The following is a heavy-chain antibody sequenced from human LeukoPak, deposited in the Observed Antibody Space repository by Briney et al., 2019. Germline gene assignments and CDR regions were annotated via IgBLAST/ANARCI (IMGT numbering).Heavy chain of an antibody. J-gene: IGHJ4*02. CDR3: ARDRVGYYDFWSGYYPLDY. CDR2: ISGSRHI. D-gene: IGHD3-3*01. V-gene: IGHV3-21*01. CDR1: GFTFSSYA. Sequence: GGSLRLSCAASGFTFSSYAMSWVRQAPGKGLEWVSAISGSRHIYYADSVKGRFTISRDNAKNSLYLQMNSLRAEDTAVYYCARDRVGYYDFWSGYYPLDYWGQGTLVTVSS.